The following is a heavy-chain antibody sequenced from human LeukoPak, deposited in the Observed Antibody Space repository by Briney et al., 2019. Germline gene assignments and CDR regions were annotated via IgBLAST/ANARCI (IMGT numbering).Heavy chain of an antibody. CDR2: ISYDGSNK. CDR1: GFTLSSYA. V-gene: IGHV3-30*04. CDR3: ARVGDLYCSSTSCYGPRGAFDI. Sequence: PGRSLRLSCAASGFTLSSYAMHWVRQAPDKGLEWVAVISYDGSNKYYADSEKGRSTISRDNSKNTLYLQMNSLRAEDTAVYYCARVGDLYCSSTSCYGPRGAFDIWGQGTMVTVSS. D-gene: IGHD2-2*01. J-gene: IGHJ3*02.